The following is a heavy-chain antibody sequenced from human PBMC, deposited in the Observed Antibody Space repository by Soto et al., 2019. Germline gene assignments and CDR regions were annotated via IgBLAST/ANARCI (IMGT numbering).Heavy chain of an antibody. CDR3: ARDTESNRYND. D-gene: IGHD1-20*01. Sequence: ASVKVSCKTSGYTFSTSGISWVRQAPGQGLEGVGWIRPDNGNRKSAQRLQGRVTLTTDTSASTAYMELRSLTSDDTAMYYRARDTESNRYNDWGQGTLVTVSS. J-gene: IGHJ1*01. V-gene: IGHV1-18*01. CDR2: IRPDNGNR. CDR1: GYTFSTSG.